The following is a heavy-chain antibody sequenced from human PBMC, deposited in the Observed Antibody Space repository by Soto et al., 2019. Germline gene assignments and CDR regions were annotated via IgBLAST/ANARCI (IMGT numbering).Heavy chain of an antibody. Sequence: SETLSLTCTVSGGSISSSSSSWGWIRQPPGKGLEWLGIISYSGSTYYSPSLKSRVTISVDASKNLFSLKLSSVTATDTAVYYCARVLRGSGGSCYSRRPCAFDIWRQGTMVTVSS. D-gene: IGHD2-15*01. V-gene: IGHV4-39*01. CDR1: GGSISSSSSS. J-gene: IGHJ3*02. CDR2: ISYSGST. CDR3: ARVLRGSGGSCYSRRPCAFDI.